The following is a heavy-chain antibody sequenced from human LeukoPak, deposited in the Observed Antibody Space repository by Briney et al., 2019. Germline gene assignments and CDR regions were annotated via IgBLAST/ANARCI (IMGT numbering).Heavy chain of an antibody. D-gene: IGHD3-10*01. Sequence: ASVKVSCKASGGTFSSYAISWVRQAPGQGLEWMGGIIPIFGTANYAQKLQGRVTITADESTSTAYMEQSSLRSEDTAVYYCARADYYGSGSYGIYYCYGMDVWGQGTTVTVSS. V-gene: IGHV1-69*13. J-gene: IGHJ6*02. CDR3: ARADYYGSGSYGIYYCYGMDV. CDR1: GGTFSSYA. CDR2: IIPIFGTA.